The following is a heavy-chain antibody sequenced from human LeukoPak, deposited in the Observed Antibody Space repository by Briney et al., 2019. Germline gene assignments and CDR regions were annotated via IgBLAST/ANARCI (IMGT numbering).Heavy chain of an antibody. CDR3: AKDSSGYYAFDI. CDR1: GGSFSGYY. J-gene: IGHJ3*02. Sequence: SETLSLTCAVYGGSFSGYYWSWIRQPPGKGLEWIGEINHSESTNYNPSLKSRVTISVDTSKNQFSLKLSSVTAADTAVYYCAKDSSGYYAFDIWGQGTMVTVSS. CDR2: INHSEST. V-gene: IGHV4-34*01. D-gene: IGHD3-22*01.